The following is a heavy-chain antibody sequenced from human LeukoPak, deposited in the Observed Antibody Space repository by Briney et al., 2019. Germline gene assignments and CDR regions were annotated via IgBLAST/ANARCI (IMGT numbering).Heavy chain of an antibody. D-gene: IGHD2-2*01. Sequence: GGSLRLSCAASGFTFSGYAMSWVRQAPGKGLEWVSAISGSGGSTYYADSVKGRFTISRDNSKNTLYLQMNSLRAEDTAVYYYAKDQDIVVVPAAMPYFDYWGQGTLATVSS. CDR1: GFTFSGYA. CDR3: AKDQDIVVVPAAMPYFDY. CDR2: ISGSGGST. V-gene: IGHV3-23*01. J-gene: IGHJ4*02.